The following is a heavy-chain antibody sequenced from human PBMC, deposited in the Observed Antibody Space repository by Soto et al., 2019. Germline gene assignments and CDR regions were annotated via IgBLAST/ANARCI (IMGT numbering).Heavy chain of an antibody. D-gene: IGHD2-21*02. CDR2: IDLDIGDT. CDR3: ALEPTGTAGFDY. CDR1: GHTFTCHH. J-gene: IGHJ4*02. V-gene: IGHV1-2*02. Sequence: XSVKVSCKASGHTFTCHHMRWVRQAPGQGLEWMGLIDLDIGDTKYAQKFQGRVTSTSDTSITTAYMELRGLRSDDTAVYYCALEPTGTAGFDYWGQGPLVTVS.